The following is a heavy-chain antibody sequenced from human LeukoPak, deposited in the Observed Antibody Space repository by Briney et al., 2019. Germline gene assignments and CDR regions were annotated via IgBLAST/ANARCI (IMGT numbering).Heavy chain of an antibody. CDR1: GFTFNNYG. D-gene: IGHD3-9*01. Sequence: GGSLRLSCAASGFTFNNYGMSWVRQAPGKGLEWVSAISGSGGSTYYADSVKGRFTISRDNSKNTLYLQMNSLRAEDTAVYYCAKDFDILTGYPFDYWGQGTLVTVSS. CDR3: AKDFDILTGYPFDY. V-gene: IGHV3-23*01. CDR2: ISGSGGST. J-gene: IGHJ4*02.